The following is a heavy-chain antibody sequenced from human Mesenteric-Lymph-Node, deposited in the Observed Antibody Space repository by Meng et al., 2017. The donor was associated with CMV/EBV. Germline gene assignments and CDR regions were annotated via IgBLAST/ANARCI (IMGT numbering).Heavy chain of an antibody. CDR2: ISSRDSPI. CDR3: AKDIGFVVVPAAIDY. J-gene: IGHJ4*02. Sequence: GGSLRLSCEASGFSFRDYYMSWIRQAPGKGLEWVSYISSRDSPIYYADSVKGRFTISRDNDKNSLYLQMNSLRAEDTALYYCAKDIGFVVVPAAIDYWGQGTLVTVSS. CDR1: GFSFRDYY. V-gene: IGHV3-11*01. D-gene: IGHD2-2*01.